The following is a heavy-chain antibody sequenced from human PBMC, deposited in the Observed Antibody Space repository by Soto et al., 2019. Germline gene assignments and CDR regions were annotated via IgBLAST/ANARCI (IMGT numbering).Heavy chain of an antibody. J-gene: IGHJ4*02. CDR2: IHTTDGT. V-gene: IGHV4-4*07. D-gene: IGHD6-13*01. CDR3: ARALSSAAGLYFDF. CDR1: GGSISSYY. Sequence: PSETLCLTCTVSGGSISSYYWSWIRQPAGKGMEWIGRIHTTDGTNYNPSLKSRVTMSIDTSNNQFSLKLSSLTAADTAVYYCARALSSAAGLYFDFWGQRTLVTVSS.